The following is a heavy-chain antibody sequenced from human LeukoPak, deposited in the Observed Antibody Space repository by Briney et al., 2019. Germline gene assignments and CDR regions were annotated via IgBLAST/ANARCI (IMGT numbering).Heavy chain of an antibody. CDR3: AGRYSSLGIDAFDI. Sequence: GGSLRLSCAASGFTFSSYGMHWVRQAPGKGLEWVAFIRYDGSNKYYADSVKGRFTISRDNSKNTLYLQMNSRRAEDTAVYYCAGRYSSLGIDAFDIWGQGTMVTVSS. D-gene: IGHD6-13*01. CDR1: GFTFSSYG. J-gene: IGHJ3*02. V-gene: IGHV3-30*02. CDR2: IRYDGSNK.